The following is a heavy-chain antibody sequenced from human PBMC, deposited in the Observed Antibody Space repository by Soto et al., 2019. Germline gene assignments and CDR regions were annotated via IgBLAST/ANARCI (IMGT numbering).Heavy chain of an antibody. CDR1: GFTFGDTP. J-gene: IGHJ4*01. CDR2: LKSKSDGGAT. Sequence: GGSLRLSCAASGFTFGDTPLNWVRQAPGKGLEWVGRLKSKSDGGATDFAAAVRGRFTIPRHASTNTLNLQMDRLKTEDTAGEYCVAGRNTKGPQPFDYWGQGSLVIFSS. V-gene: IGHV3-15*07. CDR3: VAGRNTKGPQPFDY. D-gene: IGHD1-1*01.